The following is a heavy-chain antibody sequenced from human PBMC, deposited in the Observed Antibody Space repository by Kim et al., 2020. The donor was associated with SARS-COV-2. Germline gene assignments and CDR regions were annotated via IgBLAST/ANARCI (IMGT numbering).Heavy chain of an antibody. Sequence: SETLSLTCAVYGGSFSGYYWSWIRQPPGKGLEWIGEINHSGSTNYNPSLKSRVTISVDTSKNQFSLKLSSVTAADTAVYYCARGKHSSSWFNYYYYGMDVWGQGTTVTVSS. D-gene: IGHD6-13*01. CDR2: INHSGST. J-gene: IGHJ6*02. CDR1: GGSFSGYY. V-gene: IGHV4-34*01. CDR3: ARGKHSSSWFNYYYYGMDV.